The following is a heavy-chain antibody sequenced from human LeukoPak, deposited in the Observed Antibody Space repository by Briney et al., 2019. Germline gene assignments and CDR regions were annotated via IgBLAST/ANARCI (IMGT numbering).Heavy chain of an antibody. CDR1: GFTFSSYA. Sequence: GGSLRLSCAASGFTFSSYAMSWVRQAPGKGLEWVSAISGSGGSTYYADSVKGRFTISRDNSKNTLYLQMNSLRAEDTAVYHCAKGHCSSTSCARFDPWGQGTLVTVSS. D-gene: IGHD2-2*01. V-gene: IGHV3-23*01. CDR2: ISGSGGST. J-gene: IGHJ5*02. CDR3: AKGHCSSTSCARFDP.